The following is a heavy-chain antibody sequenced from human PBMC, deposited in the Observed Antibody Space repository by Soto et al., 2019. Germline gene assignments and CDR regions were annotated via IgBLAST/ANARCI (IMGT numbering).Heavy chain of an antibody. CDR3: TRQSYFDILTGHYHYYGMDG. Sequence: QPGGSLRLSCAASGFTFRGSIIHWVRQASGKGLEWVGHIRSKANTYATSYAASAKGRFTISRDDSKNTATLQMNSLKTEDTAVYYCTRQSYFDILTGHYHYYGMDGWGQGTTVTVSS. J-gene: IGHJ6*02. V-gene: IGHV3-73*01. CDR2: IRSKANTYAT. CDR1: GFTFRGSI. D-gene: IGHD3-9*01.